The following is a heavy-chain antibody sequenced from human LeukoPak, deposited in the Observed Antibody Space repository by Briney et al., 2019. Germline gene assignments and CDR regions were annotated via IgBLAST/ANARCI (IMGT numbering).Heavy chain of an antibody. J-gene: IGHJ4*02. CDR2: ISAYNGNT. CDR3: ARGSEDFDY. CDR1: GFTFSTDG. D-gene: IGHD2-15*01. V-gene: IGHV1-18*01. Sequence: EDSVKVSCKASGFTFSTDGITWVRQAPGQGIEWMGWISAYNGNTNYAQKLQGRVTMTTDSSTSTAYMELRSLRSDDTAVYYCARGSEDFDYWGQGTLVTVSS.